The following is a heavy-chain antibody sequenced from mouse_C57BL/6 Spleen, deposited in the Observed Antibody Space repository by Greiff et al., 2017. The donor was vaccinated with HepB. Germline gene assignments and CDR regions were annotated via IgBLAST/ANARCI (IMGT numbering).Heavy chain of an antibody. D-gene: IGHD1-1*01. Sequence: VQRVESGPELVKPGASVKISCKASGYTFTDYYINWVKQRPGQGLEWIGWIFPGSGSTYYNEKFKGKATLTVDKSSSTAYMLLSSLTSEDSAVYFCARIITTVVNYFDYWGQGTTLTVSS. V-gene: IGHV1-75*01. CDR3: ARIITTVVNYFDY. CDR1: GYTFTDYY. CDR2: IFPGSGST. J-gene: IGHJ2*01.